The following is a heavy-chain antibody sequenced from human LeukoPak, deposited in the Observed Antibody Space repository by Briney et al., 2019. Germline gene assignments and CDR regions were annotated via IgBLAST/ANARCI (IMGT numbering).Heavy chain of an antibody. CDR3: ARSWGGVTPSGY. D-gene: IGHD3-10*01. J-gene: IGHJ4*02. Sequence: GASVKVSCKASGYTFTGYYMHWVRQAPGQGLEWMGWINPNSGGTNYAQKFQGGVTMTRDTSISTAYMEVSRLRSDDTAVYYCARSWGGVTPSGYWGQGTLVTVSS. CDR1: GYTFTGYY. V-gene: IGHV1-2*02. CDR2: INPNSGGT.